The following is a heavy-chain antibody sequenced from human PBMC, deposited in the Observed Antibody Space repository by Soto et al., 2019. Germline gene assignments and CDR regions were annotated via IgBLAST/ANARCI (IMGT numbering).Heavy chain of an antibody. CDR1: GFTFSSYG. Sequence: QVQLVESGGGVVQPGRSLRLSCAASGFTFSSYGMHWVRQAPGKGLEWVAVVWYDGSNKYYAESVKGRFTISRDNSTTTLYLQMNSLRAEDTAVYYCARDSHVGSGWQLTADYWGQGTLVTVSS. CDR3: ARDSHVGSGWQLTADY. V-gene: IGHV3-33*01. J-gene: IGHJ4*02. CDR2: VWYDGSNK. D-gene: IGHD6-19*01.